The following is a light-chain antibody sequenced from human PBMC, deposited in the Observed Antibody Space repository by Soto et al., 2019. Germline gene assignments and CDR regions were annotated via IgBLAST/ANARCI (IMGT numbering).Light chain of an antibody. CDR1: RSNIGRNY. CDR2: RNN. V-gene: IGLV1-47*01. J-gene: IGLJ2*01. CDR3: QSYDSGLSGLI. Sequence: QSVLTQPPSASGTPGQRVSISCSGSRSNIGRNYVYWYQQLPGTAPKLLIQRNNERPSGVPDRFSGSKSGTSVSLAITGLQAEDEADYYCQSYDSGLSGLIFAAGTKLTVL.